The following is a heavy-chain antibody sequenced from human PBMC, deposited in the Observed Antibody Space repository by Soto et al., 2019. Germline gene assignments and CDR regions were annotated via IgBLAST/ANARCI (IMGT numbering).Heavy chain of an antibody. J-gene: IGHJ4*02. Sequence: EVQLVESGGGLVKPGGSLRLSCAASGFTFSSYSMNWVRQAPGKGLEWVSSISSSSSYIYYADSVKGRFPISRDNAKNSLYLQMNILRAEDTAVYYCAREVSKYSGYDFDYWGQGTLVTVSS. CDR3: AREVSKYSGYDFDY. CDR2: ISSSSSYI. V-gene: IGHV3-21*01. CDR1: GFTFSSYS. D-gene: IGHD5-12*01.